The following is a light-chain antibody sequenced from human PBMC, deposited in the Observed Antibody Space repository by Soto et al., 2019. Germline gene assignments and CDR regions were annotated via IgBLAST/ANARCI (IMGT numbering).Light chain of an antibody. V-gene: IGKV3-15*01. J-gene: IGKJ5*01. Sequence: EIVMTQSPATLSVSPGERATLSCRASQSVSSNLAWYQQKPGQAPRLLIFGASTRATGIPARFSGSGSGTEFTLTISSLQSEDFAFYYCQQYNTWPQITFGPGTRLDIK. CDR3: QQYNTWPQIT. CDR2: GAS. CDR1: QSVSSN.